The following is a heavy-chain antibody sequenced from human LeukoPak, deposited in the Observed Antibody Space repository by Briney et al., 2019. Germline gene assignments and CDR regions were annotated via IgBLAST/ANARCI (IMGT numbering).Heavy chain of an antibody. J-gene: IGHJ4*02. Sequence: SSETLSLTCTVSGGSISSSSYYWSWIRQPPGKGLEWIGYIYYSGSTNYNPSLKSRVTISVDTSKNQFSLKLSSVTAADTAVYYCARGVVGATPFDYWGQGTLVTVSS. CDR2: IYYSGST. D-gene: IGHD1-26*01. V-gene: IGHV4-61*01. CDR3: ARGVVGATPFDY. CDR1: GGSISSSSYY.